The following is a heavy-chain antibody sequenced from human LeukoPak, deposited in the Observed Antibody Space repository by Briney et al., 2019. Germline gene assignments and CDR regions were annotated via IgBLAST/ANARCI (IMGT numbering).Heavy chain of an antibody. CDR2: INTSAGNT. D-gene: IGHD3-16*02. CDR3: ARGPPARYSHSFYFDY. V-gene: IGHV1-46*01. CDR1: GYTFTSYY. J-gene: IGHJ4*02. Sequence: GASVKVSCKASGYTFTSYYMHWVRQAPGQGLEWMGIINTSAGNTAYAQKFRGRVSMTRDTSASTVYLELSSLRSEDTAIYYCARGPPARYSHSFYFDYWGQGTLVTVSS.